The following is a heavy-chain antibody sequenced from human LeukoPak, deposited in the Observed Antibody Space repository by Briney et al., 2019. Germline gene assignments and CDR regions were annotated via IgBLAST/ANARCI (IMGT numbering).Heavy chain of an antibody. CDR1: GGSFSGYY. CDR2: IYYSGST. D-gene: IGHD6-13*01. J-gene: IGHJ6*02. CDR3: ARVIAAAGSGGVDYYYGMDV. Sequence: SETLSLTCAVYGGSFSGYYWSWIRQPPGKGLEWIGYIYYSGSTYYNPSLKSRVTVSVDTSKNQFSLKLSSVTAADTAVYYCARVIAAAGSGGVDYYYGMDVWGQGTTVTVSS. V-gene: IGHV4-34*01.